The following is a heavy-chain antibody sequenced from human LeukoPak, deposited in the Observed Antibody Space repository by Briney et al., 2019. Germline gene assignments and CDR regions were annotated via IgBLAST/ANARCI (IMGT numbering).Heavy chain of an antibody. Sequence: PGGSLRLSCAASGFIFRNSGMNWVRQAPGKGLEWVSYISSSGSTIYYADSVKGRFTISRDNAKNSLYLQMNSLRAEDTAVYYCARALYYSREWGTFDIWGQGTMVTVSS. V-gene: IGHV3-48*04. CDR1: GFIFRNSG. CDR3: ARALYYSREWGTFDI. CDR2: ISSSGSTI. D-gene: IGHD4-11*01. J-gene: IGHJ3*02.